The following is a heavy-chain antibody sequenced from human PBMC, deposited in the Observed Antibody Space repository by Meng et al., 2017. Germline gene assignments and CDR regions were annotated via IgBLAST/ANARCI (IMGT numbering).Heavy chain of an antibody. J-gene: IGHJ4*02. CDR3: ARLLRPYSSSSNFDY. Sequence: QVSLVQSGAEGKKPGASVKVSCKASGYTFTSYGISWVRQAPGQGLEWMGWISAYNGNTNYAQKLQGRVTMTTDTSTSTAYMELRSLRSDDTAVYYCARLLRPYSSSSNFDYWSQGTLVTVSS. CDR1: GYTFTSYG. V-gene: IGHV1-18*01. CDR2: ISAYNGNT. D-gene: IGHD6-6*01.